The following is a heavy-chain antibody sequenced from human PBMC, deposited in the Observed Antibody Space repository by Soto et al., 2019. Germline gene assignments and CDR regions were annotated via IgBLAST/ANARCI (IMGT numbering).Heavy chain of an antibody. J-gene: IGHJ4*02. D-gene: IGHD1-26*01. CDR1: GFVFSDYV. Sequence: QVRLVESGGGVVQPGRSLRLSCAASGFVFSDYVIHWVRQAPGRGLDWVAGIWYNGRDIFYTDSVKGRFTISRDNSKNMLYLQMNSLRAEDTAVYYCARDQGGQSGNFIFDNWGQGTLVTVSS. CDR2: IWYNGRDI. V-gene: IGHV3-33*01. CDR3: ARDQGGQSGNFIFDN.